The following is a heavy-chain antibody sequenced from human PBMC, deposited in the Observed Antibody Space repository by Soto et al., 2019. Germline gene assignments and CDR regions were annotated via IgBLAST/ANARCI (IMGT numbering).Heavy chain of an antibody. V-gene: IGHV3-43*01. CDR3: AKDMGVIGCTGGAFHI. Sequence: EVQLVESGGVVVQPGGSLRLSCAASGFTFDDYTMHWVRQAPGKGLEWVSLISWDGGSTYYADSLKGRFTISRDNSKNSQYLQMITLRGQDTALYYCAKDMGVIGCTGGAFHIWGQGTMVTVSS. J-gene: IGHJ3*02. CDR2: ISWDGGST. CDR1: GFTFDDYT. D-gene: IGHD2-8*02.